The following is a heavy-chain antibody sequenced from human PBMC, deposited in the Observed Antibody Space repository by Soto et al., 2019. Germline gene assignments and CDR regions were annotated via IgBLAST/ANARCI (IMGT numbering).Heavy chain of an antibody. V-gene: IGHV4-30-4*01. D-gene: IGHD2-2*01. J-gene: IGHJ4*02. Sequence: QAQLQESGPGLVEHSQPLSLTCSVSGGSISSGDYYWSWIRQPPGKGLEWLGYILYVGATDYNPFLKSRVTISVAASTMQVSLKLRSVTAADTAVYHGARFVRYCSSPSCRGRNRCVTWGQGTLDTVPS. CDR3: ARFVRYCSSPSCRGRNRCVT. CDR1: GGSISSGDYY. CDR2: ILYVGAT.